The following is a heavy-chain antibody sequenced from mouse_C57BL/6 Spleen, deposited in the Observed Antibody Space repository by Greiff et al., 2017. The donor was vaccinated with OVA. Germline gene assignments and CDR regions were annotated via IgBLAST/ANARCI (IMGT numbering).Heavy chain of an antibody. V-gene: IGHV1-52*01. D-gene: IGHD2-4*01. CDR3: TREDYDGNFDY. Sequence: VQLQQPGAELVRPGSSVKLSCKASGYTFTSYWMHWVKQRPIQGLEWIGNIDPSDSETHYNQKFKDKATLTVDKSSSTAYMQLSSLTSEDSAVYYCTREDYDGNFDYWGQGTTLTVSS. J-gene: IGHJ2*01. CDR2: IDPSDSET. CDR1: GYTFTSYW.